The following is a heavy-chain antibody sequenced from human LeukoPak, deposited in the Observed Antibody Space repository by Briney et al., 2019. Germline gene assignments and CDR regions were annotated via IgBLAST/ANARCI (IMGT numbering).Heavy chain of an antibody. J-gene: IGHJ3*02. Sequence: GASVKVSCKASGYTFTSYYMHWVRQAPGQGLEWMGIINPSGGSTSYAQKFQGRVTMTRDTSTSTAYMELRSLRSDDTAVYYCARVDTDALDIWGQGTMVTVSS. V-gene: IGHV1-46*01. CDR3: ARVDTDALDI. CDR1: GYTFTSYY. CDR2: INPSGGST.